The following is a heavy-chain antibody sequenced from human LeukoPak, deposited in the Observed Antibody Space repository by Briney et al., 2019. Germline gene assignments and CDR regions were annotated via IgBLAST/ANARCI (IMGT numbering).Heavy chain of an antibody. CDR3: ARGGDIVVVPAASRFDY. V-gene: IGHV1-46*01. CDR2: INPSDGST. J-gene: IGHJ4*02. CDR1: GYTFTSYY. Sequence: GASVKVSCKASGYTFTSYYMHWVRQAPGQGLEWMGIINPSDGSTSYAQKFQGRVTMTRDTSTSTVYMELSSLRSEDTAVYYCARGGDIVVVPAASRFDYWGQGTLVTVSS. D-gene: IGHD2-2*01.